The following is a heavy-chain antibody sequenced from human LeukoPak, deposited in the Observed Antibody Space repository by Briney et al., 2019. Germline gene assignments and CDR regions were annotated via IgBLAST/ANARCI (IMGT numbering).Heavy chain of an antibody. J-gene: IGHJ4*02. CDR1: GYRFSTNW. D-gene: IGHD5-24*01. CDR3: ARLRDGYNPDY. V-gene: IGHV5-51*01. CDR2: IYPGDSDT. Sequence: GESLKISCKGSGYRFSTNWIGWVRQMPGKGLEWIGIIYPGDSDTRYSPSFQGQVTISADKSITTAYLQWSSLKASDTAMYYCARLRDGYNPDYWGQGTLVTVSS.